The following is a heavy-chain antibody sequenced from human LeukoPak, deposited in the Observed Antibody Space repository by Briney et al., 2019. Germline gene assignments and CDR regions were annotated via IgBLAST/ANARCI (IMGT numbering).Heavy chain of an antibody. D-gene: IGHD1-26*01. CDR3: ARVLPEQLSGSYYHY. V-gene: IGHV4-34*01. J-gene: IGHJ4*02. Sequence: SETLSLTCTVSGGSISGYYWSWIRQPPGKGLEWIGEINHSGSTNYNPSLKSRVTISVDTSKNQFSLKLSSVTAADTAVYYCARVLPEQLSGSYYHYWGQGTLVTVSS. CDR2: INHSGST. CDR1: GGSISGYY.